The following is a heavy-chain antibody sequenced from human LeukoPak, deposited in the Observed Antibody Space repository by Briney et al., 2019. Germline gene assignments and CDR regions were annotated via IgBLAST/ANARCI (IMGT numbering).Heavy chain of an antibody. V-gene: IGHV2-70*04. CDR3: ARARVREVYFAY. Sequence: ESGPTLVNPTQTLTLTCTFSGFSLGTSGMRVSWIRQPPGKALEWLARIDWDDDKFYNTSLKTRLTISKDTSKNQVVLTMTTMDPVDTAPYYCARARVREVYFAYWAQGTLVTVS. CDR2: IDWDDDK. CDR1: GFSLGTSGMR. D-gene: IGHD2-21*01. J-gene: IGHJ4*02.